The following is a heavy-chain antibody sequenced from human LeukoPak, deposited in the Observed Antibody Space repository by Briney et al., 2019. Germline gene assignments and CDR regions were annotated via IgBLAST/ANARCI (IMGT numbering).Heavy chain of an antibody. CDR3: ARLREVVIIPAAVDY. J-gene: IGHJ4*02. V-gene: IGHV3-21*01. Sequence: GGSLRLSCAASGFTFSYYSVTWVRQAPGKGLERVSAIMSSGTYIYYADSVKGRFTISRDNAKNSLYLQMNSLRAEDTAVYYCARLREVVIIPAAVDYWGQGTLVTVSS. D-gene: IGHD2-2*01. CDR1: GFTFSYYS. CDR2: IMSSGTYI.